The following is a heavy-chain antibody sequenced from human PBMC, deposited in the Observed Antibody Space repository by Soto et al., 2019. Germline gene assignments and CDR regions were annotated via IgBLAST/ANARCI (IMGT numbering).Heavy chain of an antibody. D-gene: IGHD2-21*02. Sequence: GGSLRLSCAASGFTFDDYTMHWVRQAPGKGLEWVSLISWDGGSTYYADSVKGRFTISRDNSKNSLYLQMNSLRTEDTALYYCAKDSARFVVVTATYYFDYWGQGTLVTVSS. V-gene: IGHV3-43*01. J-gene: IGHJ4*02. CDR3: AKDSARFVVVTATYYFDY. CDR1: GFTFDDYT. CDR2: ISWDGGST.